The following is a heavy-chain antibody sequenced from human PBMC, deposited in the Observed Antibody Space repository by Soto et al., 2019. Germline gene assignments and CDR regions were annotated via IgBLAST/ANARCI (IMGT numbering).Heavy chain of an antibody. CDR2: IYPGDSDT. J-gene: IGHJ4*02. CDR3: ARPVWFGEFYYFDY. V-gene: IGHV5-51*01. CDR1: GYSFTSYW. Sequence: PXESMKISFKGSGYSFTSYWIGSVRQIPGKGLEWMGIIYPGDSDTRYSPSFQGQVTISADKSISTAYLQWSSLKASDTAMYYCARPVWFGEFYYFDYWGQGTLVSVSS. D-gene: IGHD3-10*01.